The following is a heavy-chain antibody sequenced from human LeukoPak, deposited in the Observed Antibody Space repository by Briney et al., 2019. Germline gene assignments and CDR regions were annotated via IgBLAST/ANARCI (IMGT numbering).Heavy chain of an antibody. CDR1: GFTFSNYW. V-gene: IGHV3-7*01. J-gene: IGHJ4*02. Sequence: PGGSLRLSCAASGFTFSNYWMSWVRQAPGKGLEWVANIKQDGSEKYYVDSVKGRFTTSRDNAKNSLYLQMSSLRAEDTAVYYCARLRYLDYWGQGTLVTVSS. CDR2: IKQDGSEK. CDR3: ARLRYLDY. D-gene: IGHD3-9*01.